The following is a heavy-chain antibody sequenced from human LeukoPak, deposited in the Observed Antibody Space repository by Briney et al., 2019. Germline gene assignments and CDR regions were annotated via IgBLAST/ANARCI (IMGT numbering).Heavy chain of an antibody. CDR3: ARGLFWSGYQNYYYYYMDV. V-gene: IGHV3-7*01. Sequence: GGSLRLSCAASGFIFSDYSMNWVRQAPGKGLEWVANIKQDGSEKYYVDSVKGRFTISRDNAKNSLYLQMNSLRAEDTAVYYCARGLFWSGYQNYYYYYMDVWGKGTTVTVSS. CDR2: IKQDGSEK. CDR1: GFIFSDYS. D-gene: IGHD3-3*01. J-gene: IGHJ6*03.